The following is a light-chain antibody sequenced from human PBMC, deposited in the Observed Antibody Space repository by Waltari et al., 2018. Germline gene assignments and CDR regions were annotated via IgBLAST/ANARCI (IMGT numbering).Light chain of an antibody. J-gene: IGKJ2*01. V-gene: IGKV3-11*01. Sequence: EIVLTQSHATLSSSLGEGATLSCRASENVYNYLPWYQQRPGQAPRLLIYDVSNGATGIPARFSGSGSGTDFTLSISSLEPEDFAVYYCHQRGVWPPTFGQGTKLQVK. CDR1: ENVYNY. CDR3: HQRGVWPPT. CDR2: DVS.